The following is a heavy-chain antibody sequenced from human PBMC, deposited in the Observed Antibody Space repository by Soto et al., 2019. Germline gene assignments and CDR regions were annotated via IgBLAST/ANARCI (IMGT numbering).Heavy chain of an antibody. CDR3: ARIRRSIHDY. J-gene: IGHJ4*02. CDR2: IDWADDK. Sequence: SGPTLVNPTQTLTLTCTFSGFSLSTSGMCVSWIRQHPGKDLEWLELIDWADDKYYSTCLMTRLTISKDISKNQGVLTMTNMDPVDTATYYCARIRRSIHDYWGQGTLVTLSS. V-gene: IGHV2-70*01. CDR1: GFSLSTSGMC.